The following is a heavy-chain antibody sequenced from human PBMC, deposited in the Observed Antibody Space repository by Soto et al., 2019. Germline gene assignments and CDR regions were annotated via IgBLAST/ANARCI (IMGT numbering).Heavy chain of an antibody. D-gene: IGHD6-19*01. V-gene: IGHV4-4*02. Sequence: SETLSLTCGVSGGTIRSPDWWTWVRQPPGKGLEWIGEIFQSGSTNYTPSLESRVTISVDKSKNQFSLTLTSVTAADTAVYFCARGRGRSSSGWSWFDPWGQGILVTVSS. CDR3: ARGRGRSSSGWSWFDP. CDR1: GGTIRSPDW. J-gene: IGHJ5*02. CDR2: IFQSGST.